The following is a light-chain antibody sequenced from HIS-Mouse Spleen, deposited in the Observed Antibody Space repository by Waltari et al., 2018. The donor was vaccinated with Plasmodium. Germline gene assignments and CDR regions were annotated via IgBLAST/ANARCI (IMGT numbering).Light chain of an antibody. V-gene: IGLV3-10*01. CDR2: EDS. Sequence: SYELTQPTSLSVSPGQTARITCSGDAFPKKYAYWYQQKSGQAPVLVIYEDSKRPSGIPERFSGSSSGTMATLTISGAQVEDEADYYCYSTDSSGNHRVFGGGTKLTVL. CDR1: AFPKKY. J-gene: IGLJ3*02. CDR3: YSTDSSGNHRV.